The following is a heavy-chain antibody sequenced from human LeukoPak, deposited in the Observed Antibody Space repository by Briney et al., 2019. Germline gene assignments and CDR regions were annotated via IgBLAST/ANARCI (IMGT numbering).Heavy chain of an antibody. CDR2: INPNSGGT. V-gene: IGHV1-2*02. D-gene: IGHD6-13*01. J-gene: IGHJ6*03. Sequence: ASVKVSCKASGYTFTGYYMHWVRQAPGQGLEWMGWINPNSGGTNYEQTFQGRVTMTRDTSISTAYMELSRLRSDDTAVYYCASEAAAGNVYYMDVWGKGTTVTVSS. CDR3: ASEAAAGNVYYMDV. CDR1: GYTFTGYY.